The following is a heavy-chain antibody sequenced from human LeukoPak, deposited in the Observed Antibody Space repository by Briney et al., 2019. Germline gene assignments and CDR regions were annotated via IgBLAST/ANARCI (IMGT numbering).Heavy chain of an antibody. Sequence: PGGSLRLSCVASGVTFSTYAMSWVRQAPGKGLEWVSGIESSGDTTYYADSVKGRFTISRDNAKNSLYLQMNSLRAEDTAVYYCATWGRYYYDSSGYYYDGLGYYFDYWGQGTLVTVSS. CDR1: GVTFSTYA. CDR3: ATWGRYYYDSSGYYYDGLGYYFDY. CDR2: IESSGDTT. D-gene: IGHD3-22*01. V-gene: IGHV3-23*01. J-gene: IGHJ4*02.